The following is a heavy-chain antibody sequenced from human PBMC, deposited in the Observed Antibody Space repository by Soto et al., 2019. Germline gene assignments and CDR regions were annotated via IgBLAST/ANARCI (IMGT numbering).Heavy chain of an antibody. J-gene: IGHJ6*02. Sequence: KTAETLAHNYTVSGGSINSRSKYWGWIRQPPGKGLEWIGSIYYSGSTYYNPSLKSRVTISVDTSKNQFSLKLSSVTAADTAVYYCATKTGGGWEDGMDVWGQGTTVTVSS. CDR2: IYYSGST. CDR3: ATKTGGGWEDGMDV. D-gene: IGHD6-19*01. CDR1: GGSINSRSKY. V-gene: IGHV4-39*01.